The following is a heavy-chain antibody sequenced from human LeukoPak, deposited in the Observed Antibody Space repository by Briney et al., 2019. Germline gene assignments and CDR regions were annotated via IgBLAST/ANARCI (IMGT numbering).Heavy chain of an antibody. CDR1: GYTFTGYY. CDR3: GRDPKLGIRGYTYGYIDF. CDR2: INTNTGNP. J-gene: IGHJ4*02. Sequence: EASVKVSCKASGYTFTGYYMHWVRQAPGQGLEWMGWINTNTGNPTYAQGFFTGRYVFPLDTSVNTAYLQITGLKADDTAVYYCGRDPKLGIRGYTYGYIDFWGQGTLVTVAS. V-gene: IGHV7-4-1*02. D-gene: IGHD5-18*01.